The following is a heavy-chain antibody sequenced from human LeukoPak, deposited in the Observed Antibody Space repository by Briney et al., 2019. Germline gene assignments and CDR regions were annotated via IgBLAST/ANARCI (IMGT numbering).Heavy chain of an antibody. CDR1: GGSISSNSYY. Sequence: SETLSLTCTVSGGSISSNSYYWSWIRQPAGKGLEWIGRIYSSGSTDYNPSLKSRVTISKDTSKNEFSLKLTSVTAADTAVYYCARDSPPAYCSGGSCYFDCWGQGILVTVSS. V-gene: IGHV4-61*02. CDR3: ARDSPPAYCSGGSCYFDC. J-gene: IGHJ4*02. D-gene: IGHD2-15*01. CDR2: IYSSGST.